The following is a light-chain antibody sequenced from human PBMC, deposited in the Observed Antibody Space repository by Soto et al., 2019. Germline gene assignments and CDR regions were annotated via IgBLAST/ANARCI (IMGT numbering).Light chain of an antibody. CDR3: SSSVGDSAYA. J-gene: IGLJ1*01. Sequence: QSALTQPASMSGSPGQSITISCSGTTYGFETYNQVSWYQQHPGQAPKILIYEGSKRPSGVSNRCSGSKSCNTASLTISGLQDEDEAAYFCSSSVGDSAYAFGTGTKLTVL. CDR1: TYGFETYNQ. CDR2: EGS. V-gene: IGLV2-23*01.